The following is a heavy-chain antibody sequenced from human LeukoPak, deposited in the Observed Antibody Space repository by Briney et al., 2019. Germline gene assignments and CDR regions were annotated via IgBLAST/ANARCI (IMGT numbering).Heavy chain of an antibody. J-gene: IGHJ4*02. V-gene: IGHV3-9*01. CDR1: GFTFDDYA. CDR2: ISWNSGSI. Sequence: GRSLRLSCAASGFTFDDYAMHWVRQAPGKGLEWVSGISWNSGSIGYADSVKGRFTISRDNAKNSLYLQMNSLRAEDTAIYYCAKDHGTAVAGFYYWGQGTLVTVSS. CDR3: AKDHGTAVAGFYY. D-gene: IGHD6-19*01.